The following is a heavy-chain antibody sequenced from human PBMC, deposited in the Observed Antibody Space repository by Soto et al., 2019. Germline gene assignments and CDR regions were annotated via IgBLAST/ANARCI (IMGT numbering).Heavy chain of an antibody. J-gene: IGHJ4*02. CDR2: ISPGGDNI. V-gene: IGHV3-11*01. Sequence: QVQLVESGGGLVNPGGSLRLSCAASGFSFSLRYMSWIRQAPGRGLEWVSYISPGGDNIHYADFVKGRFTISRDNPKDTLYLQMYSLRVEDTAVYYCVTETQWYFDDWGQGTLVTVSS. D-gene: IGHD2-8*01. CDR1: GFSFSLRY. CDR3: VTETQWYFDD.